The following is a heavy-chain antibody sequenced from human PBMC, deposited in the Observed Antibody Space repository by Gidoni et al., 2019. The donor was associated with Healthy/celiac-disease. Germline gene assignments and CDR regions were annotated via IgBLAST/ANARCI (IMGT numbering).Heavy chain of an antibody. V-gene: IGHV3-15*01. CDR3: TSIAVAGTAHFDY. J-gene: IGHJ4*02. CDR2: IKSKTDGGTT. Sequence: EVQPVESGGGLVKPGGSLRLSCAPSGFTFSNAWLSWVRQAPGKGLEWVGRIKSKTDGGTTDYAAPVKGRFTISRDDSKNTLYLQMNSLKTEDTAVYYCTSIAVAGTAHFDYWGQGTLVTVSS. D-gene: IGHD6-19*01. CDR1: GFTFSNAW.